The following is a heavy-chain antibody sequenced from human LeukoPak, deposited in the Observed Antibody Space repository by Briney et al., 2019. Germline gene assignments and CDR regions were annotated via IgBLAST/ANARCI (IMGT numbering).Heavy chain of an antibody. CDR3: AKADGFTVATLFDY. Sequence: GGSLRLSCAASGFISNSYVMSWVRQAPGKGLEWVSGLSGGGGSTYYADSVKGRFTISRDNSKNTLYLQMNSLRAEDTAVYYCAKADGFTVATLFDYWGQGTLVTVSS. J-gene: IGHJ4*02. V-gene: IGHV3-23*01. CDR1: GFISNSYV. CDR2: LSGGGGST. D-gene: IGHD4-17*01.